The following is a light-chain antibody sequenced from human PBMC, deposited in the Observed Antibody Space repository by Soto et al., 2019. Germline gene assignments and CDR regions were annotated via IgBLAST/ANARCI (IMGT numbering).Light chain of an antibody. J-gene: IGKJ1*01. CDR2: DAS. CDR1: QSVSSY. CDR3: QQRSNWPWT. V-gene: IGKV3-11*01. Sequence: EIVLTQSPATLSLSPGERATLSCRASQSVSSYLAWYQQNPGQAPRLLIYDASNRATGIPARFSGSGSGTDCTLTISSLEPEDFAGYYCQQRSNWPWTFGQGTKVEIK.